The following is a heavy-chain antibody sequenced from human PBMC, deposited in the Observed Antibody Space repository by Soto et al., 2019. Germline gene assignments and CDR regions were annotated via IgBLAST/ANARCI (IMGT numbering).Heavy chain of an antibody. CDR1: GFTFSSYA. V-gene: IGHV3-23*01. CDR3: AKDGTPASIVVVPAAMDPWFDY. J-gene: IGHJ4*02. Sequence: EVQLLESGGGLVQPGGSLRLSCAASGFTFSSYAMSWVRQAPGKGLEWVSAISGSGGSTYYADSMKGRFTISRDNSKNTVYLQMNSRRAEDTAVYYCAKDGTPASIVVVPAAMDPWFDYWGQGTLVTVSS. D-gene: IGHD2-2*01. CDR2: ISGSGGST.